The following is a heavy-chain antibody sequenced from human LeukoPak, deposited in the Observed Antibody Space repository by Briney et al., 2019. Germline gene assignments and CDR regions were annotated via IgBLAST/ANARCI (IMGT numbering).Heavy chain of an antibody. V-gene: IGHV3-30*02. CDR1: GFTFSSYG. Sequence: GGSLRLSCAASGFTFSSYGMHWVRQAPGKGLEWVAFIRYDGSNKYYADSVKGRFTISRDNSKNTLYLQMNSLRAEDTAVYYCAKIRNYIWWPGDDYWGQGTLVTVSS. CDR3: AKIRNYIWWPGDDY. D-gene: IGHD1-7*01. CDR2: IRYDGSNK. J-gene: IGHJ4*02.